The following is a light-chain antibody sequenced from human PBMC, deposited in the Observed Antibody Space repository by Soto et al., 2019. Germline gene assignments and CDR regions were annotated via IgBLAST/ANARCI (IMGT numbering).Light chain of an antibody. Sequence: LFVFFVAIVPITCLARQSISTHIAWYPQKPGTAPKVLIYAASTLESGVPARFSGSGSGTEFTLTISSLQPDDFATYYCQQYNSYTTITFGQGTQVEIK. V-gene: IGKV1-5*01. CDR1: QSISTH. J-gene: IGKJ5*01. CDR3: QQYNSYTTIT. CDR2: AAS.